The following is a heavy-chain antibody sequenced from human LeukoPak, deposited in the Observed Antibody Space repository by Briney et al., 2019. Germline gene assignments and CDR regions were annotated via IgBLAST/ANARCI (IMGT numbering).Heavy chain of an antibody. CDR1: RFTVSSYG. CDR2: IWYDGSNK. J-gene: IGHJ4*02. CDR3: AKDYYGPSGGIDY. V-gene: IGHV3-33*06. D-gene: IGHD3-10*01. Sequence: GGPLRLSCATSRFTVSSYGVHWVRQATGKGLEWVAVIWYDGSNKYYADSVKGRFTISRDNSKNTLYLQMNSLRAEDTAVYYCAKDYYGPSGGIDYWGQGTLVTVSS.